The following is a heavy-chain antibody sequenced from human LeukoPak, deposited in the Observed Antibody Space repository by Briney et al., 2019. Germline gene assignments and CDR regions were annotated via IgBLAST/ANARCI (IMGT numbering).Heavy chain of an antibody. J-gene: IGHJ5*02. CDR3: ARDGISSSWYNWFDR. V-gene: IGHV3-30*04. CDR1: GFTFSSYA. D-gene: IGHD6-13*01. Sequence: PGRSLRLSCAASGFTFSSYAMHWVRQAPGKGLEWVAVISYDGSNKYYADSVKGRFTISRDNSKNTLYLQMNSLRAEGTAVYYCARDGISSSWYNWFDRWGQGTLVTVSS. CDR2: ISYDGSNK.